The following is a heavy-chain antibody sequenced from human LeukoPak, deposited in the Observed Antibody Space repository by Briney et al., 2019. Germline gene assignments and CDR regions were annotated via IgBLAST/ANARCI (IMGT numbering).Heavy chain of an antibody. J-gene: IGHJ4*02. D-gene: IGHD6-13*01. CDR2: INPNSGGT. Sequence: ASVKVSCKASGYTFTGYYMHWVRQAPGQGLEWMGWINPNSGGTNYAQKFQGRVTMTRDTSISTAYMELSRLRSDDTAVYYCARAFVQWRPGTAVDYWGQGTLVTVSS. CDR3: ARAFVQWRPGTAVDY. CDR1: GYTFTGYY. V-gene: IGHV1-2*02.